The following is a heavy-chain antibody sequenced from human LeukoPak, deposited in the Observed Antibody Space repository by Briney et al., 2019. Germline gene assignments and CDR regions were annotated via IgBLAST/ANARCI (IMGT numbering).Heavy chain of an antibody. CDR3: ARGSGSYATYFDY. CDR2: IYYSGST. Sequence: SETLSLTCAVYGGSFSGYYWSWIRQPPGKGLEWIGYIYYSGSTNYNPSLKSRVTISVDTSKNQFSLKLSSVTAADTAVYYCARGSGSYATYFDYWGQGTLVTVSS. D-gene: IGHD1-26*01. J-gene: IGHJ4*02. V-gene: IGHV4-59*01. CDR1: GGSFSGYY.